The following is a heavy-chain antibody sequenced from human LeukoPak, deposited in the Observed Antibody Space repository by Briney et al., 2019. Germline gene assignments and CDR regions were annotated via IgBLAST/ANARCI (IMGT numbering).Heavy chain of an antibody. D-gene: IGHD3-10*01. CDR3: GRGSVGFGELNY. J-gene: IGHJ4*02. Sequence: GRSLRLSCAASGFTFTRYDMHWVRQAPGKGLEWVAVISYDGSNKFYADSVKGRFTLSRDNSKNTLYLQMNSLRIEDTAVYYCGRGSVGFGELNYWGQGTLVTVSS. CDR2: ISYDGSNK. CDR1: GFTFTRYD. V-gene: IGHV3-30-3*01.